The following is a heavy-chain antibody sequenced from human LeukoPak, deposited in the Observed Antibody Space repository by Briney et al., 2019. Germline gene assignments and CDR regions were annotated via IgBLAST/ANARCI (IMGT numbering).Heavy chain of an antibody. J-gene: IGHJ5*02. D-gene: IGHD5/OR15-5a*01. V-gene: IGHV3-66*02. CDR3: ARGMVSTAS. Sequence: QTGGSLRLSCAASGFNVIYNYMSWVRQAPGKGLEWVSIIYSEGDTFYADSAKGRFIISRDISENTVHLQMNSLRVEDSAVYYCARGMVSTASWGQGTLVTVSS. CDR2: IYSEGDT. CDR1: GFNVIYNY.